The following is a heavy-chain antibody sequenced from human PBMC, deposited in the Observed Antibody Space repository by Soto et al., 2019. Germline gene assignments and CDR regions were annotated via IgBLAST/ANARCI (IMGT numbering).Heavy chain of an antibody. CDR1: AFTSSSYG. V-gene: IGHV3-23*01. CDR2: ISGSGGST. J-gene: IGHJ6*02. Sequence: PGRSLPLSCVASAFTSSSYGMNWVRQDPGNGLECPSAISGSGGSTYYADSVKGRFTISRDNSKNTLYLQMNRLRAEDTAVYECAKASIAAAGYPDYYYGMDVWGQGTTVTVSS. D-gene: IGHD6-13*01. CDR3: AKASIAAAGYPDYYYGMDV.